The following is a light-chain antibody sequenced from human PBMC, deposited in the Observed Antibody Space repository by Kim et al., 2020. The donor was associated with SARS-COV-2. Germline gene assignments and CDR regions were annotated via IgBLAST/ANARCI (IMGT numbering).Light chain of an antibody. CDR1: QSISYY. V-gene: IGKV1-39*01. Sequence: SASGGGRVTISCRSSQSISYYLDWFQQNPGKAPSLLIYAASSLQSGVPSRFSGSGSGTDFTLTISDLQPEDFATYFCQQSYTTPYTFGQGTKLEI. J-gene: IGKJ2*01. CDR3: QQSYTTPYT. CDR2: AAS.